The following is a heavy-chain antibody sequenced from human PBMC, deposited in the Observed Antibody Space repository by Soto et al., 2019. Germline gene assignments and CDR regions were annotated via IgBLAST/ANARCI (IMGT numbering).Heavy chain of an antibody. CDR1: GFAFSSFD. CDR3: ARVSGIILPNY. Sequence: EVQLLESGGDLVQPGGSLRLSCVASGFAFSSFDLSWVRQAPGKGLEWVSGLSSSGGTTYYADSVKDRFTVSRDNSKDTLYLQMDSLRLDDTGVYYCARVSGIILPNYWGQGTRVTVSS. CDR2: LSSSGGTT. J-gene: IGHJ4*02. D-gene: IGHD3-10*01. V-gene: IGHV3-23*01.